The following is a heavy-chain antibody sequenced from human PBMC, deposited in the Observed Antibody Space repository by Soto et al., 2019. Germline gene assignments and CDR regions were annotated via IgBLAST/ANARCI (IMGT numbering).Heavy chain of an antibody. CDR2: IYYSGST. D-gene: IGHD2-21*02. CDR3: ARRDHCGGDCYSDY. J-gene: IGHJ4*02. V-gene: IGHV4-39*01. Sequence: SETLSLTCTVSGGSISSSSYYWGWIRQPPGKGLEWIGSIYYSGSTYYNPSLKSRVTISVDTSKNQFSLKLSSVTAADTAVYYCARRDHCGGDCYSDYWGQGTLVTVSS. CDR1: GGSISSSSYY.